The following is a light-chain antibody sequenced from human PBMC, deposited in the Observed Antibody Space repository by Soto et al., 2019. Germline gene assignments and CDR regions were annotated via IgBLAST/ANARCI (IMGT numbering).Light chain of an antibody. Sequence: EIVLTQSPGTLSLSLGDRATLSCRASQSVINTNLAWYQQKPGQAPRLLIHGASNRATGIPDRFSGGGSGTDFSLTTSALEPADFAVYYCQQFGSSPPVTFGGGTKVEIK. CDR3: QQFGSSPPVT. CDR2: GAS. CDR1: QSVINTN. J-gene: IGKJ4*02. V-gene: IGKV3-20*01.